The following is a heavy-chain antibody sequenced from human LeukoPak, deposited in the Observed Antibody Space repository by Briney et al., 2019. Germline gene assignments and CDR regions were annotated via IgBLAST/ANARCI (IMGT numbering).Heavy chain of an antibody. CDR1: GYTFSSYG. D-gene: IGHD2-15*01. V-gene: IGHV1-18*04. CDR2: ISAYNGNT. CDR3: ARVTCSSGGSCYFMVY. Sequence: ASVKVSCKASGYTFSSYGISWVRQAPGQGLEWMGWISAYNGNTNYAKKLQRRVTMTTDTSTSTAYMELRSLRSDDTAVYYCARVTCSSGGSCYFMVYWGQGTLVTVSS. J-gene: IGHJ4*02.